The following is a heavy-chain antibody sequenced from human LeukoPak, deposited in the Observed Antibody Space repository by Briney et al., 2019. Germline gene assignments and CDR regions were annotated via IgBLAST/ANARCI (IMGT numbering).Heavy chain of an antibody. CDR3: TRHYDSSGYPSLNYFDY. D-gene: IGHD3-22*01. CDR2: VISMFGTA. J-gene: IGHJ4*02. Sequence: SVKVSCKASGGTFSTYAISWVRQAPGQGLEWMGRVISMFGTADYAQKFQGRATITADKSTSTAYMELSSLRSEDTAVYYCTRHYDSSGYPSLNYFDYWGQGTLVTVSS. V-gene: IGHV1-69*06. CDR1: GGTFSTYA.